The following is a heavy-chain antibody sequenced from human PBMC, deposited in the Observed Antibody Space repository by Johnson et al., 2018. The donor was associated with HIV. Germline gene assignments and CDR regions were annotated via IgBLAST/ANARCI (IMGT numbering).Heavy chain of an antibody. V-gene: IGHV3-11*04. J-gene: IGHJ3*02. CDR2: ISSSGSTI. Sequence: QVQLVESGGGLVKPGGSLRLSCVASGFTFSDYYMTWVRQAPGKGLEWVSYISSSGSTIYSADSVKGRFTISRDNAKNSLYLQMNSLRAEDTAVYYCARSSGSYLDDAFDIWGQGTMVTVSS. D-gene: IGHD1-26*01. CDR1: GFTFSDYY. CDR3: ARSSGSYLDDAFDI.